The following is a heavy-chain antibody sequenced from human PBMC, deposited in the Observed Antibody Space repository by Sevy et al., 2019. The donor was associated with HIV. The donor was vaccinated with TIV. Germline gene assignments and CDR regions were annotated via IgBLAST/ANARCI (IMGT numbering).Heavy chain of an antibody. Sequence: ASVNVSCKASGGTFSSYAISWVRQTPGQGLEWMGGIIPIFGTANYAQKFQGRVTITADESTSTAYMELSSLRSEDTAVYYCARSSDGTYYFDYWGQGTLVTVSS. D-gene: IGHD1-26*01. J-gene: IGHJ4*02. CDR1: GGTFSSYA. CDR3: ARSSDGTYYFDY. V-gene: IGHV1-69*13. CDR2: IIPIFGTA.